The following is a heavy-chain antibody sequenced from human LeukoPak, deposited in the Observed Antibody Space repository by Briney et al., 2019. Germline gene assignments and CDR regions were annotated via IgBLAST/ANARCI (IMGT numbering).Heavy chain of an antibody. D-gene: IGHD4-17*01. V-gene: IGHV3-7*01. J-gene: IGHJ3*01. Sequence: PGGSLSLSCAAPGFPFSSYWMSWVRQAPREGLELVANIKPGGSEKYFVGSVKGRFTIFRDNAKNSLYLQMNSLRAEDTAVYYGASGNFDDDGEYVDAFEFWGQGTMVTVSA. CDR3: ASGNFDDDGEYVDAFEF. CDR1: GFPFSSYW. CDR2: IKPGGSEK.